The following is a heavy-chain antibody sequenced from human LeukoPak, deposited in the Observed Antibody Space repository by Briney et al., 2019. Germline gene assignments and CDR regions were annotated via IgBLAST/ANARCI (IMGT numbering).Heavy chain of an antibody. CDR3: ARDGNPWNLDV. CDR2: IYYSGRT. J-gene: IGHJ2*01. D-gene: IGHD1-14*01. Sequence: PSETLSLTCTVSGGSISSYYWTWIRQPPGKALEWIGYIYYSGRTSYNPSLKSRVTMSVDTSKNQFSLKLSSVTAADTAVYYCARDGNPWNLDVWGRGTLVTVSS. CDR1: GGSISSYY. V-gene: IGHV4-59*01.